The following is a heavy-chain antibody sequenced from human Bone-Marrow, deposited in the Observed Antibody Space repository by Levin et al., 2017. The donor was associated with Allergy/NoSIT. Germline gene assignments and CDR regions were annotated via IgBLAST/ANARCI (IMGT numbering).Heavy chain of an antibody. J-gene: IGHJ3*02. CDR2: MNPNSGNT. V-gene: IGHV1-8*01. Sequence: ASVKVSCKASGYTFTSYDINWVRQATGQGLEWMGWMNPNSGNTGYAQKFQGRVTMTRNTSISTAYMELSSLRSEDTAVYYCARHLRGYSGYDLKGDDAFDSWGQGTMVTVSS. D-gene: IGHD5-12*01. CDR1: GYTFTSYD. CDR3: ARHLRGYSGYDLKGDDAFDS.